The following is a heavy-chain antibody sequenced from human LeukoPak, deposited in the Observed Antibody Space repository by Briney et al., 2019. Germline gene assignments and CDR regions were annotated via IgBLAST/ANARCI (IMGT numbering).Heavy chain of an antibody. CDR2: IYHSGST. Sequence: PSETLSLTCAVSGGSISSSNWWSWVRQPPGKGLEWIGEIYHSGSTNYNPSLKSRVTISVDTSKNQFSLKLSSVTAADTAVYYCARDENGFFDYWGQGTLVTVSS. CDR1: GGSISSSNW. CDR3: ARDENGFFDY. V-gene: IGHV4-4*02. D-gene: IGHD1-1*01. J-gene: IGHJ4*02.